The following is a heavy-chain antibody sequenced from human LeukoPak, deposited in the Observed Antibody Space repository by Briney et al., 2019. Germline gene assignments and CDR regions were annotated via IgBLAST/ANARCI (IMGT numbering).Heavy chain of an antibody. J-gene: IGHJ6*03. V-gene: IGHV4-4*07. CDR3: ARAIAVAGHGSYYYMDV. Sequence: PSETLSLTCTVSGGSISSYYWSWIRQPAGKGLEWIGRIYTSGSTNYNPSLKSRVTMSVDTSKNQFSLKLSSVTAADTAVYYCARAIAVAGHGSYYYMDVWGKGTTVTIS. D-gene: IGHD6-19*01. CDR2: IYTSGST. CDR1: GGSISSYY.